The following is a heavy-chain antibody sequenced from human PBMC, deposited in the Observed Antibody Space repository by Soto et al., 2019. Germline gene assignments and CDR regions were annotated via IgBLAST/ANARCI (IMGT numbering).Heavy chain of an antibody. CDR3: ATVFGVEGGMDV. Sequence: ALVKVSCKASGYTFTSYAMHWVRQAPGQRLEWMGWINAGNGNTKYSQKFQGRVTITRDTSASTAYMELSSLRSEDTAVYYCATVFGVEGGMDVWGQGTTVTVSS. J-gene: IGHJ6*02. D-gene: IGHD3-3*01. V-gene: IGHV1-3*01. CDR1: GYTFTSYA. CDR2: INAGNGNT.